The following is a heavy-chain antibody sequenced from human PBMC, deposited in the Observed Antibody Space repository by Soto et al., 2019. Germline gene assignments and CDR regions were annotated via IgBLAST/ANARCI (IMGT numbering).Heavy chain of an antibody. CDR2: TRNKANSYTT. Sequence: QPGGSLRLSCAASGFTFSDHYMDWVRQAPGKGLEWVGRTRNKANSYTTEYAASVKGRFTISRDDSKNSLYLQMNSLKTEDTAVYYCARVPPTYYDFWSGYPSPGRYYYYGMDVWGQGTTVTVSS. V-gene: IGHV3-72*01. D-gene: IGHD3-3*01. J-gene: IGHJ6*02. CDR1: GFTFSDHY. CDR3: ARVPPTYYDFWSGYPSPGRYYYYGMDV.